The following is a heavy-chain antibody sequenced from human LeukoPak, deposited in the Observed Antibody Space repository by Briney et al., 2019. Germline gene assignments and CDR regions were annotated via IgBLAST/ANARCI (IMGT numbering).Heavy chain of an antibody. Sequence: GASVTVSCKASGYTFTSYYMHWVRQAPGQGLEWMGLINPTGGSTGYAQKFQGRVTMTRDMSTSTDYMELSSLRSEDTAIYYCARSMVRGVIIYYYYYYMDVWGKGTTVTVSS. CDR2: INPTGGST. J-gene: IGHJ6*03. V-gene: IGHV1-46*01. CDR3: ARSMVRGVIIYYYYYYMDV. D-gene: IGHD3-10*01. CDR1: GYTFTSYY.